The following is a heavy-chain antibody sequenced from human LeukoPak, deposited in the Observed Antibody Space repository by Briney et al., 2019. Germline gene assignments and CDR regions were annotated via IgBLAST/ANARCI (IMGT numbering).Heavy chain of an antibody. V-gene: IGHV3-48*02. J-gene: IGHJ4*02. CDR1: GFTFTSYT. Sequence: PGGSLRLSCAASGFTFTSYTMNWVRQAPGKGLEWVSYTSSDGSIKYYADSVEGRFTVSRDNAKNSFYLQMNSLRDEDMAVYYCAAGYSKTRFDYWGQGTLVTVSS. CDR2: TSSDGSIK. CDR3: AAGYSKTRFDY. D-gene: IGHD5-18*01.